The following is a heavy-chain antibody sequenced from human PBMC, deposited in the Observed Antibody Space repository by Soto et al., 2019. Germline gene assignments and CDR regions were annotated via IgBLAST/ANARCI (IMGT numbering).Heavy chain of an antibody. D-gene: IGHD3-3*01. V-gene: IGHV3-30-3*01. J-gene: IGHJ6*02. CDR3: ARDMYYDFWSGYYTGGATYYYYGMDV. CDR1: GFTFSSYA. CDR2: ISYDGSNK. Sequence: GGSLRLSCAASGFTFSSYAMHWVRQAPGKGLEWVAVISYDGSNKYYADSVKGRFTISRDNSKNTLYLQMNSLRAEDTAVYYCARDMYYDFWSGYYTGGATYYYYGMDVWSQGTTVTVSS.